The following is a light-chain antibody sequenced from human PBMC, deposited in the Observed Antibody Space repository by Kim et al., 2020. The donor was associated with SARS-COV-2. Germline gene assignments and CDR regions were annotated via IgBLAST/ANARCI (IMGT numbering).Light chain of an antibody. V-gene: IGLV2-14*03. CDR3: LSYTRSTTKV. CDR1: SSDVGGYKY. CDR2: DVS. Sequence: QSITISCTGTSSDVGGYKYVSWYQQYPGKAPKLMIYDVSKRPSGVSNRFSGSKSGNTASLTISGLQAEDEADYYCLSYTRSTTKVFGAGTKVTVL. J-gene: IGLJ1*01.